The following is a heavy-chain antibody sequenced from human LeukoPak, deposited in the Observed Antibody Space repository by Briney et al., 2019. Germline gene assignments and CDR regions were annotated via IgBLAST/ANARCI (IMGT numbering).Heavy chain of an antibody. Sequence: SETLSLTCTVSGGSISNYYWSWIRQPPGKGLEWIGYIYYSGGTNYNPSLKSRVTISVDTSKNQFSLKLSSVTAADTAVYYCARVYGSGSYYRPGPLYYMDVWGKGTTVTVSS. J-gene: IGHJ6*03. CDR2: IYYSGGT. D-gene: IGHD3-10*01. CDR3: ARVYGSGSYYRPGPLYYMDV. V-gene: IGHV4-59*12. CDR1: GGSISNYY.